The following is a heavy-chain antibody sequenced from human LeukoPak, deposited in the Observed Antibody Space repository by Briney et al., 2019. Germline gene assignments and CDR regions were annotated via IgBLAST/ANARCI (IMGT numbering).Heavy chain of an antibody. CDR1: GGSFSGYY. CDR3: AAYSYGYLYYFDY. D-gene: IGHD5-18*01. CDR2: INHSGST. J-gene: IGHJ4*02. V-gene: IGHV4-34*01. Sequence: SETLSLTCAVYGGSFSGYYWSWIRQPPGKGLEWIGEINHSGSTSYNPSLKSRVTISVDTSKNQFSPKLSSVTAADTAVYYCAAYSYGYLYYFDYWGQGTLVTVSS.